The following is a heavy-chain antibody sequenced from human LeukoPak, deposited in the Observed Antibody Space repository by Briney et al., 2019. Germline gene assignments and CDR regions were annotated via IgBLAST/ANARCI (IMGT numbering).Heavy chain of an antibody. Sequence: SETLSLTCTVSGGSISSYYWSWIRQPPGKGLEWIGYIHYSGSTNYNPSLKSRVVISVDTSKNQFSLKLSSVTAADTAVYYCARARYDSRRYYPDYWGQGSLVT. CDR3: ARARYDSRRYYPDY. D-gene: IGHD3-22*01. CDR2: IHYSGST. V-gene: IGHV4-59*01. J-gene: IGHJ4*02. CDR1: GGSISSYY.